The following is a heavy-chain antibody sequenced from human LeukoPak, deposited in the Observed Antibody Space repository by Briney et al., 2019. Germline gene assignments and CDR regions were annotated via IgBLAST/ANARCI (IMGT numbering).Heavy chain of an antibody. D-gene: IGHD3-10*01. J-gene: IGHJ4*02. CDR1: GFTFSSYA. V-gene: IGHV3-30-3*01. CDR3: ARDPPPYGSGRYYFDY. Sequence: PGGSLRLSCAASGFTFSSYAVHWVRQAPGKGLEWVAVISYDGSNKYYADSVKGRFTISRDNSKNTLYLQMNSLRAEDTAVYYCARDPPPYGSGRYYFDYWGQGTLVTVSS. CDR2: ISYDGSNK.